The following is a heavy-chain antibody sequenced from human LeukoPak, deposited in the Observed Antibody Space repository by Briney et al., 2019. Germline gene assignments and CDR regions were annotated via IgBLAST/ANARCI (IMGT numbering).Heavy chain of an antibody. CDR1: GGSFSGYY. D-gene: IGHD6-6*01. CDR2: INHSGST. J-gene: IGHJ4*02. Sequence: SETLSLTCAVYGGSFSGYYWSWIRQPPGKGLEWIGEINHSGSTNYNPSLKSRVTISVDTSKNQCSLKLSSVTAADTAVYYCARGESSSPLDYWGQGTLVTVSS. CDR3: ARGESSSPLDY. V-gene: IGHV4-34*01.